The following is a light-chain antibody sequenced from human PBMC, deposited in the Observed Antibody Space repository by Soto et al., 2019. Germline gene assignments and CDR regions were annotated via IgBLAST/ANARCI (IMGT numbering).Light chain of an antibody. CDR1: QSVISTY. CDR2: GAS. J-gene: IGKJ1*01. V-gene: IGKV3-20*01. CDR3: QQYRDSLGT. Sequence: DIVLTQSLGTLSLSPGERATLSCRASQSVISTYLAWYQQKPGQAPRLLIYGASSRATGIPDRFSGSGSGTDLTLTISRLEPEDFAVYYCQQYRDSLGTFGQGTKVDIK.